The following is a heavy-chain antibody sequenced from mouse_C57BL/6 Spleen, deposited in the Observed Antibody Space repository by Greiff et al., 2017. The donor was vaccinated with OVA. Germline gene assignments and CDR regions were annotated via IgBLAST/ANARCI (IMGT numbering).Heavy chain of an antibody. Sequence: EVQLVESGGGLVKPGGSLKLSCAASGFTFSSYAMSWVRQTPEKRLEWVATISDGGSYTYYPDNVKGRFTISRDNAKNNLYLQMSHLKSEDTAMYYCARGLDGYFDYWGQGTTLTVSS. J-gene: IGHJ2*01. D-gene: IGHD2-3*01. CDR2: ISDGGSYT. CDR3: ARGLDGYFDY. CDR1: GFTFSSYA. V-gene: IGHV5-4*01.